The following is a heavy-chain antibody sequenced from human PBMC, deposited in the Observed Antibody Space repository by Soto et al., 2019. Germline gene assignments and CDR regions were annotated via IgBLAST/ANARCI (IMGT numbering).Heavy chain of an antibody. CDR3: ARAAMGGSSWPFDY. CDR2: IYHSGST. D-gene: IGHD6-13*01. Sequence: QVQLQESGPGLVKPSGTLSLTCAVSGGSISSSNWWSWVRQPPGKGLEWIGEIYHSGSTNYNPSRKSRVTRSVDKSKTQFALKLSSVTAADTAVYYCARAAMGGSSWPFDYWGQGTLVTVSS. J-gene: IGHJ4*02. V-gene: IGHV4-4*02. CDR1: GGSISSSNW.